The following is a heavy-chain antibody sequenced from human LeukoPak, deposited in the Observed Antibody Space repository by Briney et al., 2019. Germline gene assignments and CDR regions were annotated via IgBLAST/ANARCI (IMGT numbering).Heavy chain of an antibody. CDR2: ISAYNGNT. CDR1: GYTFTSYG. V-gene: IGHV1-18*01. J-gene: IGHJ4*02. D-gene: IGHD3-22*01. Sequence: GASVKVSCKASGYTFTSYGISWVRRAPGQGLEWMGWISAYNGNTNYAQKLQGRVTMTTDTSTSTAYMELRSLRSDDTAVYYCARDYYDSSGYYLFDYWGQGTLVTVSS. CDR3: ARDYYDSSGYYLFDY.